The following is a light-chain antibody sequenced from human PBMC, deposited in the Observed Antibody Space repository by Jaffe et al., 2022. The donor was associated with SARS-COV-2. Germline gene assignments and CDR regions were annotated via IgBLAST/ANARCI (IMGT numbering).Light chain of an antibody. J-gene: IGLJ2*01. Sequence: SYELTQPSSVSVSPGQTARITCSGDVLAKKYARWFQQKPGQAPVLVIFKDSERPSGIPERFSGSSSGTTVTLTISGAQVEDEADYYCYCAADNIGAFGGGTELTVL. V-gene: IGLV3-27*01. CDR3: YCAADNIGA. CDR2: KDS. CDR1: VLAKKY.